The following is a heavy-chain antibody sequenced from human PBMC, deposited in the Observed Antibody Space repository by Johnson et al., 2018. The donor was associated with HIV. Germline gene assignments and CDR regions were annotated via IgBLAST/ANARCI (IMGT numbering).Heavy chain of an antibody. V-gene: IGHV3-64*04. CDR3: ARTDRGYTYGHGAFDI. CDR1: GFTFSSYA. D-gene: IGHD5-18*01. CDR2: ISSNGGST. Sequence: QVQLVESGGGLVQPGGSLRLSCAASGFTFSSYAMHWVRQAPGKGLEYVSGISSNGGSTYYADSVKGRFTISRDNSKNMLYLHMNNLRVEDTAVYYCARTDRGYTYGHGAFDIWGQGTMVTVSS. J-gene: IGHJ3*02.